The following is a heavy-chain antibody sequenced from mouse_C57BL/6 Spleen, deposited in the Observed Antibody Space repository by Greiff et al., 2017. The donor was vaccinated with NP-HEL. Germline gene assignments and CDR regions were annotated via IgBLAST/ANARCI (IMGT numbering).Heavy chain of an antibody. J-gene: IGHJ1*03. CDR2: IYPGSGNT. CDR1: GYTFTDYY. V-gene: IGHV1-76*01. Sequence: QVQLQQSGAELVRPGASVKLSCKASGYTFTDYYINWVKQRPGQGLEWIARIYPGSGNTYYNEKFKGKATLTAEKSSSTAYMQLSSLTSEDSAVYFCARDYGSSVGYFDVWGTGTTVTVSS. CDR3: ARDYGSSVGYFDV. D-gene: IGHD1-1*01.